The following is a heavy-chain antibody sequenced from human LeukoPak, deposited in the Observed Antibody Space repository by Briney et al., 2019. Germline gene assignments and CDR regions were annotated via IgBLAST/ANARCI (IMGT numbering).Heavy chain of an antibody. J-gene: IGHJ5*02. CDR3: ARGRAHGWFDP. CDR1: GGSISSHY. CDR2: IYYSGST. V-gene: IGHV4-59*11. Sequence: SETLSLTCTVSGGSISSHYWSWIRQPPGKGLEWIGYIYYSGSTNYNPSLKSRVTISVDTSKNQFSLKLSSVTAADTAVYYCARGRAHGWFDPWGQGTLVTVSS.